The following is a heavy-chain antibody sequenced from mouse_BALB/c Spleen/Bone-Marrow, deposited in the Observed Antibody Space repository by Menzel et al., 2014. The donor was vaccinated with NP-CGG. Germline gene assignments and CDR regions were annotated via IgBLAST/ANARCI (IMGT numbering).Heavy chain of an antibody. CDR3: TRTGTGYFDY. CDR1: GFTFSSYW. CDR2: ISFKSNNYAT. V-gene: IGHV6-6*02. J-gene: IGHJ2*01. Sequence: EVKLMESGGGLVQPGGSMKLSCVASGFTFSSYWMNWVRQSPEKGLEWVAEISFKSNNYATNYTVSVKGRFTISRDDSKSSVYLQMNNLRAEDTGIYYCTRTGTGYFDYWGQGTTLTVSS. D-gene: IGHD4-1*01.